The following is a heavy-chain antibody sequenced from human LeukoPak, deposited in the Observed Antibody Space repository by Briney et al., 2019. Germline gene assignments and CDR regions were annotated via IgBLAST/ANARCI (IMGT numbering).Heavy chain of an antibody. CDR1: GGTFSSYA. J-gene: IGHJ4*02. CDR3: AREGGDSYSGSYYDPFPLDY. Sequence: GASVKVSCKASGGTFSSYAISWVRQAPGQGPEWMGGIIPIFGTANYAQKFQGRVTITADESTSTAYMELSSLRSEDTAVYYCAREGGDSYSGSYYDPFPLDYWGQGTLVTVSS. V-gene: IGHV1-69*13. CDR2: IIPIFGTA. D-gene: IGHD1-26*01.